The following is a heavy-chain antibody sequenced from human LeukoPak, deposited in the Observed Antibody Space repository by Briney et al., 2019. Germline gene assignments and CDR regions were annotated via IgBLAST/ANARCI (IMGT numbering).Heavy chain of an antibody. CDR2: IYYSGST. CDR1: GGSISSYY. J-gene: IGHJ6*04. D-gene: IGHD3-3*01. CDR3: ARLENRDYYYYGMDV. Sequence: PSETLSLTCTVSGGSISSYYWSWIRQPPGKGLEWIGYIYYSGSTNYNPSLKSRVTISVDTSKNQFSLKLSSVTAADTAVYYCARLENRDYYYYGMDVWGKGTTVTVSS. V-gene: IGHV4-59*01.